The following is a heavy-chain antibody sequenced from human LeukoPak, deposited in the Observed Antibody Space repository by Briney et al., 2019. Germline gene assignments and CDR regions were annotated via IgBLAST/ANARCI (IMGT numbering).Heavy chain of an antibody. Sequence: PSETLSLTCTVSGGSISSHYWSWIRQPPGKGLEWIGYIYYSGSTNYNPSLKSRVTISVDTSKNQFSLKLCSVTAADTAVYYCARVSRSSYFDYWGQGTLVTVSS. CDR3: ARVSRSSYFDY. J-gene: IGHJ4*02. D-gene: IGHD6-13*01. CDR1: GGSISSHY. CDR2: IYYSGST. V-gene: IGHV4-59*11.